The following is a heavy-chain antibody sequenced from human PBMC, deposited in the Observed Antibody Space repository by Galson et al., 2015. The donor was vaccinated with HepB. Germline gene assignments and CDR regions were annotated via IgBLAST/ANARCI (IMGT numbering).Heavy chain of an antibody. J-gene: IGHJ4*02. CDR2: INAGNGNT. CDR3: ARAPWRDSSGYRPLLLY. CDR1: GYTFTSYA. Sequence: SVKVSCKASGYTFTSYAMHWVRQAPGQRLEWMVWINAGNGNTKYSQKFQGRVTITRDTSASTAYMELSSLRSEDTAVYYCARAPWRDSSGYRPLLLYWGQGTLVTVSS. D-gene: IGHD3-22*01. V-gene: IGHV1-3*01.